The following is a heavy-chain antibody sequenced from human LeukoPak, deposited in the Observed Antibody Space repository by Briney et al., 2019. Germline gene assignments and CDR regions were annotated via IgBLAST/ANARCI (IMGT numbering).Heavy chain of an antibody. Sequence: SVKVSCKASGGTFSSYAISWVRQAPGQGLEWMGGIIPIFGTANYAQKFQGRVTITADESTSTAYMELSSLRSEDTAVYYCARGVYYYDSSGYHAFDIWGQGTMVTVSS. CDR1: GGTFSSYA. CDR2: IIPIFGTA. D-gene: IGHD3-22*01. CDR3: ARGVYYYDSSGYHAFDI. V-gene: IGHV1-69*13. J-gene: IGHJ3*02.